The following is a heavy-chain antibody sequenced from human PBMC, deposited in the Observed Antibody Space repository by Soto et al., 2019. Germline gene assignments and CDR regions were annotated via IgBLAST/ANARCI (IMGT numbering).Heavy chain of an antibody. D-gene: IGHD6-19*01. CDR3: ARLDTSAWYFDY. Sequence: PGGSLRLSCAASGFTFSSYTMNWVRQAPGKGLEWVSSIIGSGSYIFYADSVEGRFTTSRDNAQNSLCLQMDSLRVEDTAVYFCARLDTSAWYFDYWGQGT. J-gene: IGHJ4*02. CDR1: GFTFSSYT. CDR2: IIGSGSYI. V-gene: IGHV3-21*01.